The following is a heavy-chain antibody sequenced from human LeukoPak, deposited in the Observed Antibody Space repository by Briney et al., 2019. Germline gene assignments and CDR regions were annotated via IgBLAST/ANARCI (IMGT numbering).Heavy chain of an antibody. CDR1: GGTFSSYA. V-gene: IGHV1-69*05. CDR2: IIPIFGTA. Sequence: SVKVSCKASGGTFSSYAISWVRQAPGQGLEWMGRIIPIFGTANYAQKFQGRVTITTDESTSTAYMELSSLRSEDTAVYYCARGRKGLELHTDYWGQGTLVTVSS. CDR3: ARGRKGLELHTDY. D-gene: IGHD1-7*01. J-gene: IGHJ4*02.